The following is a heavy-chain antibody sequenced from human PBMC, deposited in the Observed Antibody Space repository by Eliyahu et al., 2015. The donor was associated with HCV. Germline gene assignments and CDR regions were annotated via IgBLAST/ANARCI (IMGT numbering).Heavy chain of an antibody. CDR2: ISGSGGST. V-gene: IGHV3-23*01. CDR1: GFTFSSYA. J-gene: IGHJ4*02. CDR3: AVSYYYDSSGRDFDY. Sequence: EVQLLESGGGLVQPGGSLRLSCAASGFTFSSYAMSWVRQAPGKGLEWVSAISGSGGSTYYADSVKGRFTISRDNSKNTLYLQMNSLRAEDTAVYYCAVSYYYDSSGRDFDYWGQGTLVTVSS. D-gene: IGHD3-22*01.